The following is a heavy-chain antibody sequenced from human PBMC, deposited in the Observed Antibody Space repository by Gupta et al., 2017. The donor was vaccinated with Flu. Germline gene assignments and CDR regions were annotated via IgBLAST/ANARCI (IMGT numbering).Heavy chain of an antibody. V-gene: IGHV4-39*01. CDR3: ARHQGIQLWISAPFDY. D-gene: IGHD3-16*01. CDR1: GASIVTANYY. Sequence: QLQLQESGPGLVTPSETLSLTCTVSGASIVTANYYWGWIRQPPGKGLEWIGSVYYGGSTYYNPSLKSRVAISKDTSKNQFSLRLNSVTATDTAIYYCARHQGIQLWISAPFDYWGQGTLLTVSS. J-gene: IGHJ4*02. CDR2: VYYGGST.